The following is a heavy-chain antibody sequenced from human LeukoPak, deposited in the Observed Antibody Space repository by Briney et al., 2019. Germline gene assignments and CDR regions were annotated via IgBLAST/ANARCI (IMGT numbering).Heavy chain of an antibody. Sequence: ASVKVSCKASGYTFTSYYMHWVRQAPGQGLEWMGIINPSGGSTNYAQKLQGRVTMTTDTSTSTAYMELRSLRSDDTAVYYCAREVGATSYWGQGTLVTVSS. CDR2: INPSGGST. CDR3: AREVGATSY. CDR1: GYTFTSYY. V-gene: IGHV1-46*01. J-gene: IGHJ4*02. D-gene: IGHD1-26*01.